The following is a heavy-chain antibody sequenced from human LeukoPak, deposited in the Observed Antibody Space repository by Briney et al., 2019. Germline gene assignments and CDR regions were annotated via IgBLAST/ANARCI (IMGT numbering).Heavy chain of an antibody. CDR3: ARLLGYYFDF. Sequence: GGSLRRSCAASGFTFNNYDLHWVGQAPGKGLEWVTFIPYDGSDKFYADSVKGRFTISRDNSKNTLYLQMNSLRAEDTALNYCARLLGYYFDFWGQGTLVTVSS. J-gene: IGHJ4*02. V-gene: IGHV3-30*03. CDR2: IPYDGSDK. CDR1: GFTFNNYD. D-gene: IGHD3-10*01.